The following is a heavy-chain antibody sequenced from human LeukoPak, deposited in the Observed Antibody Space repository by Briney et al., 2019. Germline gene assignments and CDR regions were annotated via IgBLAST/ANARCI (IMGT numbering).Heavy chain of an antibody. CDR2: IKQDGSEK. D-gene: IGHD6-19*01. CDR1: GFTFSSDW. CDR3: ALAGTNYYYYMDV. J-gene: IGHJ6*03. Sequence: PGGPLRLSCAASGFTFSSDWMSWVRQAPGKGLEWVANIKQDGSEKYYVDSVKGRFTISRDNAKNSLYLQMNSLRAEDTAVYYCALAGTNYYYYMDVWGKGTTVTVPS. V-gene: IGHV3-7*01.